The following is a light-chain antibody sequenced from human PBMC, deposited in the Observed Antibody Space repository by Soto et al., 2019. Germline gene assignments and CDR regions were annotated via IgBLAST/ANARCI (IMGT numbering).Light chain of an antibody. J-gene: IGKJ1*01. CDR3: QQYNREWT. CDR2: DAS. Sequence: DIQMTQSPSTLSASVGDTFTVTCRASQSISSWLAWYQQKPGRAPXXLIHDASSLESGVPSRFSGSGSGTEFTLTISSLQPDDFATYDCQQYNREWTFGQGTKVDIK. CDR1: QSISSW. V-gene: IGKV1-5*01.